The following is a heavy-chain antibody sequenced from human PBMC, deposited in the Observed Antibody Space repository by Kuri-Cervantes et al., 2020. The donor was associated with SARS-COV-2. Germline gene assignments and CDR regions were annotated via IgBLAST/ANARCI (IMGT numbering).Heavy chain of an antibody. CDR3: ARVGQDIVVVPAAIPGRYAFDI. Sequence: SVKVSCKASGGTFSSAIISWVRQAPGQGLEWMGGIIPILGIANYAQKFQGRVTITADKSTSTAYMELSSLRSEDTAVYYCARVGQDIVVVPAAIPGRYAFDIWGQGTMVTVSS. CDR2: IIPILGIA. CDR1: GGTFSSAI. J-gene: IGHJ3*02. V-gene: IGHV1-69*10. D-gene: IGHD2-2*02.